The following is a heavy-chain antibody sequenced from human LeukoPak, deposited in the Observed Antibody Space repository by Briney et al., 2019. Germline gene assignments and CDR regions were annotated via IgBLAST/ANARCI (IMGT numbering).Heavy chain of an antibody. CDR2: IRFDGSNK. Sequence: GGSLRLSCAASGFTFSTYGMHWVRQAPGKGLEWVAFIRFDGSNKYYADSVKGRFTISRDNSKNTLYLQMNSLRAEDTAVYYCARGRSYHILTGFRRGFDAFDIWGQGTMVTVSS. CDR3: ARGRSYHILTGFRRGFDAFDI. CDR1: GFTFSTYG. J-gene: IGHJ3*02. D-gene: IGHD3-9*01. V-gene: IGHV3-30*02.